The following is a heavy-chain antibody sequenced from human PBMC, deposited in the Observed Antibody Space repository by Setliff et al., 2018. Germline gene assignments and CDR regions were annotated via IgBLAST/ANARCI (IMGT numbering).Heavy chain of an antibody. D-gene: IGHD1-7*01. CDR1: GASISSDAYY. CDR2: IYYSGST. J-gene: IGHJ2*01. CDR3: ARSRTTAVKGGVFAV. V-gene: IGHV4-31*03. Sequence: PSETLSLTCIVSGASISSDAYYWSWIRQHPGKGLEWIGYIYYSGSTYYNPSLQSRLTISLGPSKNQFPLELTSVAAADTAVYYCARSRTTAVKGGVFAVWGRGTLVTVSS.